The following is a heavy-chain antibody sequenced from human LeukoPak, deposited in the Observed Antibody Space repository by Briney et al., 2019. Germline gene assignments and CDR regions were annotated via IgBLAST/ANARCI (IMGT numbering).Heavy chain of an antibody. Sequence: GGSLRLSCAASGFTFSNYWMHWVRQAPGKGLEWVSLIKNDGSGAFYADSVKGRFTISRDNAKSTVYLQMNSLSAEDTALYYCAKDPLGNYYYYMDVWGKGTTVTVSS. CDR2: IKNDGSGA. CDR3: AKDPLGNYYYYMDV. J-gene: IGHJ6*03. V-gene: IGHV3-74*01. CDR1: GFTFSNYW.